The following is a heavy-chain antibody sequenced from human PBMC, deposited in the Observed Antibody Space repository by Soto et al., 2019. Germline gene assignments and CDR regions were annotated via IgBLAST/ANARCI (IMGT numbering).Heavy chain of an antibody. CDR2: IYTSGST. V-gene: IGHV4-4*07. CDR1: GGSISSYY. Sequence: SEPLYLTCTVSGGSISSYYWSWIRQPAGKGLEWIGRIYTSGSTNYNPSLKSRVTMSVDTSKNQFSLKLSSVTAADTAVYYCARACSSNSCYDVFDYWGQGTLVTVSS. J-gene: IGHJ4*02. D-gene: IGHD2-2*01. CDR3: ARACSSNSCYDVFDY.